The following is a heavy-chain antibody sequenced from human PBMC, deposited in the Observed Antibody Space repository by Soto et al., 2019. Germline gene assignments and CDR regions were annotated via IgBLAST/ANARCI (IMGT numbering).Heavy chain of an antibody. CDR3: ARGAITMVRGPFFY. J-gene: IGHJ4*02. D-gene: IGHD3-10*01. Sequence: QVQLVQSGAEVKKPGSSVKVSCKASGGTFSSYAISWVRQAPGQGLEWMGGIIPIFGTANYAQKFQGRVTITADESTSTAYMELSSLRSEDTAMYYCARGAITMVRGPFFYWGQGTLVTVSS. V-gene: IGHV1-69*01. CDR2: IIPIFGTA. CDR1: GGTFSSYA.